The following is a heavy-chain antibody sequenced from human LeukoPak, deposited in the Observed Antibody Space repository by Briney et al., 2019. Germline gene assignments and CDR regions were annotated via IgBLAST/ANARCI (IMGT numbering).Heavy chain of an antibody. D-gene: IGHD3-10*01. Sequence: GGSLRLSGAASGFTFSSYAMSWVRQAPGKGLEGVSAISGSGGSTYYADSVKGRFTISRDNSKNTLDLQMNSLRAEDTAVYYCAKGVTGEAGRHYFDYWGQGTLVTVSS. CDR1: GFTFSSYA. CDR3: AKGVTGEAGRHYFDY. J-gene: IGHJ4*02. CDR2: ISGSGGST. V-gene: IGHV3-23*01.